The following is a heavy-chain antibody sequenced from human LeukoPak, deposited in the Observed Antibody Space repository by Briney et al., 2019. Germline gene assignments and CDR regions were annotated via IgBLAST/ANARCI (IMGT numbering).Heavy chain of an antibody. CDR2: IYYSGST. Sequence: PSETLSLTCTVSGGSISSGGYYWSWIRQHPGKGLEWIGYIYYSGSTYYSPSLKSRVTISVDTSKNQFSLKLSSVTAADTAVYYCARDTTTGGYFDYWGQGTLVTVSS. CDR3: ARDTTTGGYFDY. V-gene: IGHV4-31*03. D-gene: IGHD2-8*02. CDR1: GGSISSGGYY. J-gene: IGHJ4*02.